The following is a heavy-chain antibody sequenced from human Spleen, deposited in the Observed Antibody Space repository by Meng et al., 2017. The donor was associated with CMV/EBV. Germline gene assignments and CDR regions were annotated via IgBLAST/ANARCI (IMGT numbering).Heavy chain of an antibody. CDR2: ISSSGSTI. CDR1: GFTFSDYY. Sequence: GESLKISCAASGFTFSDYYMSWIRQAPGKGLEWVSYISSSGSTIYYADSVKGRFTISRDNARNSLFLQMNSLRAEDTAVYYCARDIRGSDYYYGMDVWGQGTTVTVSS. CDR3: ARDIRGSDYYYGMDV. V-gene: IGHV3-11*04. D-gene: IGHD3-10*01. J-gene: IGHJ6*02.